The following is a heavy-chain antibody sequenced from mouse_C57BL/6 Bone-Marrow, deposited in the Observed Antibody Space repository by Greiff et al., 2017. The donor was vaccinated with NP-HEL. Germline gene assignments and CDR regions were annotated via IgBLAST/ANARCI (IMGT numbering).Heavy chain of an antibody. CDR3: TFPGTFDY. V-gene: IGHV14-4*01. J-gene: IGHJ2*01. CDR2: IDPENGDT. Sequence: VQLKQSGAELVRPGASVKLSCTASGFNIKDDYMHWVKQRPEQGLEWIGWIDPENGDTEYASKFQGKATITADTSSNTAYLQLSSLTSEDTAVYYCTFPGTFDYWGQGTTLTVSS. D-gene: IGHD4-1*01. CDR1: GFNIKDDY.